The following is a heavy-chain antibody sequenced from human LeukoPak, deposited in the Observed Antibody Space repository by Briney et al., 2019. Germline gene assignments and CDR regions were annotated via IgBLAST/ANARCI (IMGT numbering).Heavy chain of an antibody. J-gene: IGHJ5*02. Sequence: GGSLRLSCAASGFTFSSYSMNWVRQAPGKGLEWVSYISSSSSTIYYADSVKGRFTISRDNAKNSLYLQMNSLRAEDTAVYYCARPPMYDFWSGSGGMNRTSSYNWFDPWGQGTLVTVSS. CDR3: ARPPMYDFWSGSGGMNRTSSYNWFDP. D-gene: IGHD3-3*01. CDR1: GFTFSSYS. V-gene: IGHV3-48*01. CDR2: ISSSSSTI.